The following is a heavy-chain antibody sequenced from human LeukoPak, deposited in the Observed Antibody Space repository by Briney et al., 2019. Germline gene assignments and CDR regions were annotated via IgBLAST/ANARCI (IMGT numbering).Heavy chain of an antibody. CDR2: ISGSGGST. CDR1: GFTFSSYA. Sequence: PGGSLRLSCAASGFTFSSYAMSWVRQAPGKGLEWVSAISGSGGSTYYADSVKGRFTISRDNSKNTLYLQMNGLRAEDTAVYYCAKDPLGWEPSSYFDYWGQGTLVTVSS. V-gene: IGHV3-23*01. D-gene: IGHD1-26*01. J-gene: IGHJ4*02. CDR3: AKDPLGWEPSSYFDY.